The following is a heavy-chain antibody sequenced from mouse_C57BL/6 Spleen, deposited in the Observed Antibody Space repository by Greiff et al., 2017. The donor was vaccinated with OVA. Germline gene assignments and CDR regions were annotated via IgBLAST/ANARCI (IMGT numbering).Heavy chain of an antibody. D-gene: IGHD2-4*01. V-gene: IGHV1-15*01. CDR1: GYTFTDYE. CDR2: IDPETGGT. J-gene: IGHJ3*01. Sequence: QVHVKQSGAELVRPGASVTLSCKASGYTFTDYEMHWVKQTPVHGLEWIGAIDPETGGTAYNQKFKGKAILTADKSSSTAYMELRSLTSEDSAVYYCTSLIYYDYPYWGQGTMVTVSA. CDR3: TSLIYYDYPY.